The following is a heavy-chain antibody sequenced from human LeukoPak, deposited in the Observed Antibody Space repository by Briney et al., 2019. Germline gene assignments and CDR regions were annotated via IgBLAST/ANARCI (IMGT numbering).Heavy chain of an antibody. Sequence: SQTLSLTCAISGDSISRNTITWNWIRQSPSRGLEWLGRTYYKSEWYNDYAVSVKSRITINPDTSKNQFSLQLNSVTPEDTAVYYCARGTTVTTDAFDIWGQGTMVTVSS. CDR3: ARGTTVTTDAFDI. V-gene: IGHV6-1*01. CDR1: GDSISRNTIT. J-gene: IGHJ3*02. D-gene: IGHD4-17*01. CDR2: TYYKSEWYN.